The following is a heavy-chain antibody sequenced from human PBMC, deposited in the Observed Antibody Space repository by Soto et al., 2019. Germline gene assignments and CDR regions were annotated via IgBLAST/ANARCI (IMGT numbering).Heavy chain of an antibody. Sequence: QVQLVQSGAEVKKPGSSVKVSCKASGGTFTSYVISWVRQAPGQGPEWMGGIIPMFGTPDYAQRFQGRVTITADESTSPAYMALASFTTGDTDITAAVVSVVTDYSYY. D-gene: IGHD6-25*01. V-gene: IGHV1-69*01. J-gene: IGHJ6*01. CDR1: GGTFTSYV. CDR2: IIPMFGTP. CDR3: VVSVVTDYSYY.